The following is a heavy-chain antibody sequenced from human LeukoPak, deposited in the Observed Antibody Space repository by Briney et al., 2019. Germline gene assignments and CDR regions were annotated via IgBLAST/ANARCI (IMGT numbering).Heavy chain of an antibody. Sequence: GGSLRLSCAASGFTFSSYSMNWVRQAPGKGLEWVSSISSSSSYIYYADSVKGRFTISRDNAKNSLYLQMNSLRAEDTAVYYCASEGAGIAVKLDYWGQGTLVTVSS. J-gene: IGHJ4*02. CDR1: GFTFSSYS. D-gene: IGHD6-19*01. CDR2: ISSSSSYI. V-gene: IGHV3-21*01. CDR3: ASEGAGIAVKLDY.